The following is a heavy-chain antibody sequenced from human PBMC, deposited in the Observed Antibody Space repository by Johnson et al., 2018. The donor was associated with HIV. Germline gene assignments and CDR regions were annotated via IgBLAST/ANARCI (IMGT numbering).Heavy chain of an antibody. CDR1: GFTFGSYA. CDR3: AKDLLTLDAFDI. CDR2: ISYDGSNK. V-gene: IGHV3-30*04. Sequence: QVQLVESGGGVVQPGRSRRLSCAASGFTFGSYAMHWVRQAPGKGLEWVAVISYDGSNKYYADSVKGRFTISRDNSKNTLYLQMNSLRAEDTAVYYCAKDLLTLDAFDIWGQGTMVTVSS. J-gene: IGHJ3*02.